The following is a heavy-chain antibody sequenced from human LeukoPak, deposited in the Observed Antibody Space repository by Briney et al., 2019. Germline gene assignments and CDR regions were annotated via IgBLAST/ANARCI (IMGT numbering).Heavy chain of an antibody. CDR1: GYTFTSYG. CDR3: ARMGYCSSTSCLWGGYYYYYYGMDV. D-gene: IGHD2-2*01. CDR2: ISAYNGNT. V-gene: IGHV1-18*01. Sequence: ASVKVSCKASGYTFTSYGISWVRQAPGQGLEWMGWISAYNGNTNYAQKLQGRVTMTTDASTSTAYMELRSLRSDDTAVYYCARMGYCSSTSCLWGGYYYYYYGMDVPGQGTTVTVSS. J-gene: IGHJ6*02.